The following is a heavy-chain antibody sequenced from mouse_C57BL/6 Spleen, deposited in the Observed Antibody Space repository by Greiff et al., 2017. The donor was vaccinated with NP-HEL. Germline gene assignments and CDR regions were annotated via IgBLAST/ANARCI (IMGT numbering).Heavy chain of an antibody. CDR2: ISSGGSYT. CDR1: GFTFSSYG. D-gene: IGHD2-4*01. J-gene: IGHJ1*03. V-gene: IGHV5-6*02. Sequence: DVKLVESGGDLVKPGGSLKLSCAASGFTFSSYGMSWVRQTPDKRLEWVATISSGGSYTYYPDSVKGRFTISRDNATNTLYLQMSSLKSEDTAMYYCARYDYDWYFDVWGTGTTVTVSS. CDR3: ARYDYDWYFDV.